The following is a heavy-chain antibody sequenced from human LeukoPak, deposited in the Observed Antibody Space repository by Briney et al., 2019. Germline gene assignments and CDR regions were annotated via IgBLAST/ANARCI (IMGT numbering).Heavy chain of an antibody. J-gene: IGHJ4*02. D-gene: IGHD5-12*01. CDR2: ISYDGSNK. Sequence: GGSLRLSCAASGFTFSSYAMHWVRQAPGKGLEWVAVISYDGSNKYYADSVNGRFTISRDNSKNTLYLQMNSLRAEDTAVYYCARGPSGYDPSYYFDYWGQGTLVTVSS. CDR1: GFTFSSYA. CDR3: ARGPSGYDPSYYFDY. V-gene: IGHV3-30-3*01.